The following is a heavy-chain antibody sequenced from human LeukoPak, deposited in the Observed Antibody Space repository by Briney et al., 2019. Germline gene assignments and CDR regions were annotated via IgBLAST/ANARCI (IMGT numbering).Heavy chain of an antibody. V-gene: IGHV1-69*06. Sequence: SVKVSCKASGGTFSSYAISWARQAPGQGPGWMGGIIPIFGTANYAQKFQGRVTITADKSTSTAYMELSSLRSEDTAVYYCARARYSYGDFFDYWGQGTLVTVSS. J-gene: IGHJ4*02. CDR1: GGTFSSYA. CDR2: IIPIFGTA. CDR3: ARARYSYGDFFDY. D-gene: IGHD5-18*01.